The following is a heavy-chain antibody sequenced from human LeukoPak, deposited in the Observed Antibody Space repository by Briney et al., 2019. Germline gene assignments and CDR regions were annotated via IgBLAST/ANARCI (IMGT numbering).Heavy chain of an antibody. CDR2: INPNSGGT. Sequence: GASVKVSCKASGYTFTGYYMHWVRQAPGQGLEWMGWINPNSGGTNYAQKFQGRVTMTRDTSISTAYMELSRLRSDDTAVYYCARDLEYYGSGSYYTPNWFDPWGQGTLVTVSS. CDR1: GYTFTGYY. D-gene: IGHD3-10*01. J-gene: IGHJ5*02. V-gene: IGHV1-2*02. CDR3: ARDLEYYGSGSYYTPNWFDP.